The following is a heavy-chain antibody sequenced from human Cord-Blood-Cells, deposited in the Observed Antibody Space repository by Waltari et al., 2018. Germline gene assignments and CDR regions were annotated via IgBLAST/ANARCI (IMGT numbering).Heavy chain of an antibody. J-gene: IGHJ5*02. D-gene: IGHD3-22*01. V-gene: IGHV4-4*07. CDR3: ARVPDSSGYNWFDP. CDR2: IYTSGST. Sequence: QVQLQESGPGLVKPSETLSLTCTVSGGSISSYYWSWIRQPAGKGLEWIGRIYTSGSTNYNPSRKSRVTMSVDTSKNQFSLKLSSVTAADTAVYYCARVPDSSGYNWFDPWGQGTLVTVSS. CDR1: GGSISSYY.